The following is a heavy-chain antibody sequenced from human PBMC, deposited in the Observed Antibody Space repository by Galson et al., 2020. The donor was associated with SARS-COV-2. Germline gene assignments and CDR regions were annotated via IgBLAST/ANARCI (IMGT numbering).Heavy chain of an antibody. CDR1: GFTFSSYG. J-gene: IGHJ3*02. Sequence: GGSLRLSCAASGFTFSSYGMHWVRQAPGKGLEWVAVISYDGSNKYYADSVKGRFTISRDNSKNTLYLQMNSLRAEDTAVYYCAKDPVGYSYGNDAFDIWGQGTMVTVSS. CDR2: ISYDGSNK. V-gene: IGHV3-30*18. D-gene: IGHD5-18*01. CDR3: AKDPVGYSYGNDAFDI.